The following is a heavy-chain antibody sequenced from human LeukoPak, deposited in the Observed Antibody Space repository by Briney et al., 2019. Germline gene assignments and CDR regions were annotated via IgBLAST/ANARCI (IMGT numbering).Heavy chain of an antibody. D-gene: IGHD3-9*01. V-gene: IGHV4-61*05. J-gene: IGHJ3*02. Sequence: PSETLSLTCTASGGSISSSSYYWGWIRQPPGKGLEWIGYIYNSGSTNYNPSLRSRVTISVDASKNQFSLKLNSVTAADTAVYYCARRNILTEGEAFDIWGQGTLVTVSS. CDR3: ARRNILTEGEAFDI. CDR2: IYNSGST. CDR1: GGSISSSSYY.